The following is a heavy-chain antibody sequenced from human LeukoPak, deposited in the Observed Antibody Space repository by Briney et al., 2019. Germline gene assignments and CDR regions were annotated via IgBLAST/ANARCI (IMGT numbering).Heavy chain of an antibody. CDR3: ARAIVVVPAATLFDY. J-gene: IGHJ4*02. CDR2: ISSSSSYI. CDR1: GISVSNNY. Sequence: GGSLRLSCAASGISVSNNYMSWVRQAPGKGLEWVSSISSSSSYIYYADSVKGRFTISRDNAKNSLYLQMNSLRAEDTAVYYCARAIVVVPAATLFDYWGQGTLVTVSS. V-gene: IGHV3-21*01. D-gene: IGHD2-2*01.